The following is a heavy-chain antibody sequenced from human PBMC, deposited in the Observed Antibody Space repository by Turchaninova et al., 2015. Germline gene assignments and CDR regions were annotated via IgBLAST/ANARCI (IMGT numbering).Heavy chain of an antibody. CDR2: LDWDDDK. CDR3: AREGGANDPIDC. J-gene: IGHJ4*02. CDR1: GFSLSTSGLR. Sequence: QVTLKESGPALVKPTQTLTLTCTFSGFSLSTSGLRVSWIRQPPGKALGWLARLDWDDDKFHNTSLIPRLTIPKDTSKNQGVLKMTNMDPVDTATYYCAREGGANDPIDCWGQGTLVIVSS. D-gene: IGHD1-26*01. V-gene: IGHV2-70*04.